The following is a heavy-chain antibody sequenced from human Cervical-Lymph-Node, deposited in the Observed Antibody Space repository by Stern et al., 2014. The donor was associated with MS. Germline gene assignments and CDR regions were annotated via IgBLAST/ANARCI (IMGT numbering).Heavy chain of an antibody. V-gene: IGHV1-69*18. CDR1: GGTFSSSA. CDR3: ARGESGS. CDR2: IIPMFGTT. J-gene: IGHJ5*02. Sequence: QMQLVQSGAEVKKPGSSVKVSCKASGGTFSSSAITWVRQAPGQGLEWMGRIIPMFGTTNYAQKFHGRVTITADESTRTAYMELSSLISEDTAVYYCARGESGSWGQGTLVTVSS. D-gene: IGHD3-10*01.